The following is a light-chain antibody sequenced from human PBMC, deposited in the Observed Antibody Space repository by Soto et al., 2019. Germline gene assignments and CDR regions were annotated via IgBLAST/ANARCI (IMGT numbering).Light chain of an antibody. V-gene: IGLV2-14*01. CDR2: EVS. Sequence: QSALTQPASVSGSPGQSITISCTGSSSDVGGYNYVSWYQQHPGKAPKLMIYEVSNRPSGVSNRFSGSNSGNTASLTISGLQAEDEADYYCSSYTRTTLVVFGGGTKLTVL. J-gene: IGLJ2*01. CDR3: SSYTRTTLVV. CDR1: SSDVGGYNY.